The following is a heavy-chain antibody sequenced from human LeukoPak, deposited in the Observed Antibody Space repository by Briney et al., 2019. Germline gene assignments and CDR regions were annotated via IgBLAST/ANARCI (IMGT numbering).Heavy chain of an antibody. CDR1: GGSISSYY. J-gene: IGHJ4*02. CDR2: IYYSGST. Sequence: SETLSLTCTVSGGSISSYYWSRIRQPPGRGLEWIGYIYYSGSTNYNPSLKSRVTISVPTSKNQFSLELSSVTAADTAVYYCARRMGTSGWLDYWGQGTLVTVSS. V-gene: IGHV4-59*08. CDR3: ARRMGTSGWLDY. D-gene: IGHD6-19*01.